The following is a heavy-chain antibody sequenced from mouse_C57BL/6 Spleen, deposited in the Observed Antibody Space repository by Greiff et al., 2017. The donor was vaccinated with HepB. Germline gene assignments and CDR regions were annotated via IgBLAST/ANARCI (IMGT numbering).Heavy chain of an antibody. CDR3: ARWANGNYYFDY. CDR2: INPNNGGT. D-gene: IGHD2-1*01. Sequence: EVQLQESGPELVKPGASVKIPCKASGYTFTDYNMDWVKQSHGKSLEWIGDINPNNGGTIYNQKFKGKATLTVDKSSSTAYMELRSLTSEDTAVYYCARWANGNYYFDYWGQGTTLTVSS. V-gene: IGHV1-18*01. CDR1: GYTFTDYN. J-gene: IGHJ2*01.